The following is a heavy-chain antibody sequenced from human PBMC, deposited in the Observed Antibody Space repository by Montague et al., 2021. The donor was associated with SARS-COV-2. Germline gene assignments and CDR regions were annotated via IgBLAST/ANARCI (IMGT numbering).Heavy chain of an antibody. CDR3: ARSESPSYSSSPFDY. V-gene: IGHV4-31*03. D-gene: IGHD6-13*01. J-gene: IGHJ4*02. CDR2: IYYSGST. CDR1: GGSISSGGYY. Sequence: TLSLTCIVSGGSISSGGYYWSWIRQHPGKGLEWIGYIYYSGSTYYSXXLKSRLSISLDTSKNHFSLRLSSVTAADTAVYYCARSESPSYSSSPFDYWGQGTLVTVSS.